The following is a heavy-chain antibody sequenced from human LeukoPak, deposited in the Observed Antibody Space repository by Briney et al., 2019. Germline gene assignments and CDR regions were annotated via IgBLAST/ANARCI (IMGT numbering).Heavy chain of an antibody. D-gene: IGHD1-7*01. CDR1: GFTFSSYL. V-gene: IGHV3-33*01. CDR3: ARAGTTSHYAFDI. Sequence: GGALRVSCAASGFTFSSYLMHWVRPAPGKGVEGVAGIWYDGSNKYYADYVKGRLTIYRDNSKNTLYLQMNSLKAEDTAVYYCARAGTTSHYAFDIWGQGTMVAVSS. CDR2: IWYDGSNK. J-gene: IGHJ3*02.